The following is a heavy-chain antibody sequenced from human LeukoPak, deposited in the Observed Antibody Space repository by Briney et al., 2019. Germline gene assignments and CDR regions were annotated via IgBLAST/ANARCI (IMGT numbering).Heavy chain of an antibody. CDR1: GGSISSYY. V-gene: IGHV4-4*08. CDR2: IYYSGST. D-gene: IGHD5-24*01. J-gene: IGHJ3*02. Sequence: SETLSLTCTVSGGSISSYYWSWIRQPPGKGLEWIGYIYYSGSTNYNPSLKSRVTISVDTSKNQFSLKLSSVTAADTAVYYCARDGYKIGEAFDIWGQGTMVTVSS. CDR3: ARDGYKIGEAFDI.